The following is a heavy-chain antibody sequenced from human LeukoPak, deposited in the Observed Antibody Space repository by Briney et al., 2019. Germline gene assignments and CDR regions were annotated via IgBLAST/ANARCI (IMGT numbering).Heavy chain of an antibody. CDR1: GYTFTSYG. Sequence: ASVKVSCKASGYTFTSYGISWVRQAPGQGLEWMGWISAYNGNTNYAQKLQGRVTMTTDTSTSTAYMELRSLRSDDTAVYYCARDRTMVRGVMEAGYWGQGTLVTVSS. V-gene: IGHV1-18*01. CDR2: ISAYNGNT. D-gene: IGHD3-10*01. CDR3: ARDRTMVRGVMEAGY. J-gene: IGHJ4*02.